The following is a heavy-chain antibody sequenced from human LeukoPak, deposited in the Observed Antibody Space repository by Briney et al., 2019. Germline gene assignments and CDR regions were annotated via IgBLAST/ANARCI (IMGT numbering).Heavy chain of an antibody. D-gene: IGHD3-22*01. CDR2: ISGSGGST. Sequence: GGSLRLSCAASGFTFSSYAMSWVRQAPGKGLEWVSAISGSGGSTYYADSVKGRFTITRDNSKNTLYLQMNSLRAEDTAVYYCAKPYYYDSSGYYHYWGQGTLVTVSS. CDR1: GFTFSSYA. V-gene: IGHV3-23*01. J-gene: IGHJ4*02. CDR3: AKPYYYDSSGYYHY.